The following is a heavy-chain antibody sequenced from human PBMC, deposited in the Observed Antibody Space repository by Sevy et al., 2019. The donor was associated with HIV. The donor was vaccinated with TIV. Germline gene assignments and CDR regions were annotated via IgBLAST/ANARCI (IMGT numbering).Heavy chain of an antibody. J-gene: IGHJ4*02. V-gene: IGHV3-23*01. CDR2: ISGSGGST. D-gene: IGHD3-16*01. CDR1: GFTFSSYA. Sequence: GGSPRLSCAASGFTFSSYAMSWVRQAPGKGLEWVSTISGSGGSTYYADSVKGRFTISRDSSKNTLFLQMNSLRVEDTAVYYCAKTGGRWLQAGYFDYWGQGTLVTVSS. CDR3: AKTGGRWLQAGYFDY.